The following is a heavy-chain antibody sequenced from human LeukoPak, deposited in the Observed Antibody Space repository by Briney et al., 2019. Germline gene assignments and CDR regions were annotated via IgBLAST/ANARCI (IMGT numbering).Heavy chain of an antibody. V-gene: IGHV3-30-3*02. CDR3: AKSLDIVVVPAVWASIGNGMDV. J-gene: IGHJ6*02. D-gene: IGHD2-2*01. CDR1: GFTFSSYA. Sequence: AGGSLRLSCAASGFTFSSYAMHWVRKAPGKGQEWVAVISYDGSNKCYADSVKGRFTISGDNSKNTLYLQMNSLRAEDTAVYYCAKSLDIVVVPAVWASIGNGMDVWGQGTTVTVSS. CDR2: ISYDGSNK.